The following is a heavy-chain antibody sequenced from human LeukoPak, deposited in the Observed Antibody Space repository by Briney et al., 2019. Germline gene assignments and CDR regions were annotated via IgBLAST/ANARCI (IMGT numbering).Heavy chain of an antibody. J-gene: IGHJ4*02. D-gene: IGHD6-13*01. V-gene: IGHV3-66*01. CDR1: GFTVSSNY. CDR3: ARGAISSWYED. Sequence: GGSLRLSCAGSGFTVSSNYMSWVRQAPGKGLEWVSVLYSGGTILYADSVKGRFTISRDISKNMLFPQMNSLRADDTAVYYCARGAISSWYEDWGQGTLVTVSS. CDR2: LYSGGTI.